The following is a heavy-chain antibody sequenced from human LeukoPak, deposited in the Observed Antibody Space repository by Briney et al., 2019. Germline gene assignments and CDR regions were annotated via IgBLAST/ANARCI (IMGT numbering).Heavy chain of an antibody. CDR1: GYAFTDYD. J-gene: IGHJ4*02. V-gene: IGHV1-8*02. CDR3: VRGNSGSYYLH. CDR2: MSPNSGNT. D-gene: IGHD1-26*01. Sequence: RASVRVSCKASGYAFTDYDINWVRQATGQGLEWMGWMSPNSGNTGFAQRFQDRVVLTRDTSINTAYMELSSLRSDDTAVYYCVRGNSGSYYLHWGQGTLVTVSS.